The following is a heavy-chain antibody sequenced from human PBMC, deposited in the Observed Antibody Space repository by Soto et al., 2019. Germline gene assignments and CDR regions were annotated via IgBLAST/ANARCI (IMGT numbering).Heavy chain of an antibody. V-gene: IGHV3-30*03. CDR1: GFTFSSYG. Sequence: QVQLVESGGGVVQPGRSLRLSCAASGFTFSSYGMHWVRQAPGKGLEWVAVISYDGSNKYYADSVKGRFTISRDNSKNTLYLQMNSLRAEDTSVYYCAVGYSYGFHYWGQGTLVTVSS. J-gene: IGHJ4*02. CDR2: ISYDGSNK. D-gene: IGHD5-18*01. CDR3: AVGYSYGFHY.